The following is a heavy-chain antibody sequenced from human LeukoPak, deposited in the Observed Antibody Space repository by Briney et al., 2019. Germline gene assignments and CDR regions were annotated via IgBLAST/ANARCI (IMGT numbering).Heavy chain of an antibody. J-gene: IGHJ4*02. CDR2: INHSGST. D-gene: IGHD1-7*01. V-gene: IGHV4-34*01. CDR3: ARIPGITGTTSY. CDR1: GGSFSGYY. Sequence: SETLSLNCAVYGGSFSGYYWSWIRQPPGKGLEWIGEINHSGSTNYNPSLKSRVTISVDTSKNQFSLKLSSVTAADTAVYYCARIPGITGTTSYWGQGTLVTVSS.